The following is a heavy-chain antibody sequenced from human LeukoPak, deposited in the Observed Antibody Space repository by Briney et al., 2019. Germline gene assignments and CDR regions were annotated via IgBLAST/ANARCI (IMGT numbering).Heavy chain of an antibody. CDR3: TTRYCSSTSCPFEY. CDR1: GFTFSNAW. Sequence: GGSLRLSCAASGFTFSNAWMSWVRQAPGKGLEWVGRIKSKTDGGTTDYAAPVKGRFTISRDDSKNTLYLQMNSLKTEDTAVYYCTTRYCSSTSCPFEYWAREPWSPSPQ. V-gene: IGHV3-15*01. CDR2: IKSKTDGGTT. J-gene: IGHJ4*02. D-gene: IGHD2-2*01.